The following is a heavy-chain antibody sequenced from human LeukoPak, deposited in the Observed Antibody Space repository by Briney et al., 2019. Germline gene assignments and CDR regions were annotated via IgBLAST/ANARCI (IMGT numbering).Heavy chain of an antibody. D-gene: IGHD6-13*01. J-gene: IGHJ4*02. CDR1: GGSISSYY. V-gene: IGHV4-59*01. CDR2: IYYSGST. CDR3: ARGRVSQTIDY. Sequence: SETLSPTCTVSGGSISSYYWSWIRQPPEKGLEWIGYIYYSGSTNYNPSLKSRVTISVDTSKNQFSLKLSSVTAADTAVYYCARGRVSQTIDYWGQGTLVTVSS.